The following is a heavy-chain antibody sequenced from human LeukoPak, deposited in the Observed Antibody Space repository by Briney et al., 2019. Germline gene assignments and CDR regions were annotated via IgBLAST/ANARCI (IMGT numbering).Heavy chain of an antibody. CDR2: IKEDGSEI. V-gene: IGHV3-7*04. J-gene: IGHJ4*02. CDR1: GFIFSNYW. Sequence: GGSLRLSCAASGFIFSNYWMIWVRQAPGKGLEWVANIKEDGSEIYYVDSVKGRFTISRDNAKNSVYLQMNSLRAEDTAIYYCARHWSYHDYWGQGTLVTASS. D-gene: IGHD3-10*01. CDR3: ARHWSYHDY.